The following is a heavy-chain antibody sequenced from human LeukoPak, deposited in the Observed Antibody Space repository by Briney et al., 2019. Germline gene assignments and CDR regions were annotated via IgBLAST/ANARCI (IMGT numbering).Heavy chain of an antibody. CDR2: IYPGDSDT. J-gene: IGHJ4*02. Sequence: GESLKISLKGSGYRFTSYWIGWVRPVPGKGLEYMGIIYPGDSDTRYSPSCQGQVTISADKSISTAYLQWSSLKASDTAMYYCATLVGYGSFFDYWGQGTLVTVSS. D-gene: IGHD3-10*01. V-gene: IGHV5-51*01. CDR1: GYRFTSYW. CDR3: ATLVGYGSFFDY.